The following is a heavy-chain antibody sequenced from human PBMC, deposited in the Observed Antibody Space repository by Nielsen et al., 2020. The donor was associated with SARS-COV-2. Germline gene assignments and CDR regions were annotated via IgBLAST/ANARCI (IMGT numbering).Heavy chain of an antibody. V-gene: IGHV3-23*01. CDR3: AKDPGTSNYYYYYGMDV. CDR2: ISGSGGST. Sequence: GGSLRLSCAASGFTFSSYAMSWVRQAPGKGLEWVSAISGSGGSTYYADSVKGRFTISRDNSKNTLYLQMNSLRAEDTAVYYCAKDPGTSNYYYYYGMDVWGQGTTVTVSS. CDR1: GFTFSSYA. J-gene: IGHJ6*02. D-gene: IGHD2-2*01.